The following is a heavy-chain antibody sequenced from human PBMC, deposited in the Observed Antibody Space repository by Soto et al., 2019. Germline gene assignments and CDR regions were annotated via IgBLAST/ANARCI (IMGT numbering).Heavy chain of an antibody. J-gene: IGHJ6*02. CDR1: GGTFSSYA. V-gene: IGHV1-69*13. CDR3: ARDRSCSSTSCNYYGMDV. CDR2: IIPIFGTA. Sequence: ASVKVSCKASGGTFSSYAISWVRQAPGQGLEWMGGIIPIFGTANYAQKFQGRVTITADESTSTAYMELSSLRSEDTAVYYCARDRSCSSTSCNYYGMDVWGQGTTVTVSS. D-gene: IGHD2-2*01.